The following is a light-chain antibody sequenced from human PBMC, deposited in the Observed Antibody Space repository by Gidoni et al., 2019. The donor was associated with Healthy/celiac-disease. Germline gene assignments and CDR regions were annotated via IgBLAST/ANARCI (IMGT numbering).Light chain of an antibody. CDR2: GAS. J-gene: IGKJ4*01. V-gene: IGKV3-15*01. CDR1: QSVSSN. Sequence: EIVMTQSPAPLSVSPGERAPLTCRPSQSVSSNLAWYQQKPGQAPRLLIYGASTRATGIPARFSGSGSGAEFTLTISSLQSEDFAVYYCQQYNNWPPLTFGGGTKVEIK. CDR3: QQYNNWPPLT.